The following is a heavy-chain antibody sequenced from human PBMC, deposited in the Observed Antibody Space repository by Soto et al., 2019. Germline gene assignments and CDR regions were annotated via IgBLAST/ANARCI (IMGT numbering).Heavy chain of an antibody. CDR2: INAGNEIT. CDR3: ARAPYSSGYIGYHDY. V-gene: IGHV1-3*01. Sequence: QVQLVQSGAEVRKPGASVKVSCKTSGYTFTNYAIHWVRQAPGQRLEWMGWINAGNEITKYSQKFQGRVTITRDTTASTAYMEMSSLRYEDTAVYYCARAPYSSGYIGYHDYWGQGTQVTVSS. D-gene: IGHD5-12*01. J-gene: IGHJ4*02. CDR1: GYTFTNYA.